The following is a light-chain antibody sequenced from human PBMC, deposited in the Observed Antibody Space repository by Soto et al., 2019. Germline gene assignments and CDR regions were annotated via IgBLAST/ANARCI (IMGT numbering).Light chain of an antibody. Sequence: QPVVNQPPSVFGGPGQGITISCTGKSSDVGASNHVSWYQQLPGKAPKLMIHDVSNRPSGVSNRFSGSKSGNTASLIISGLQAEDEADYYCCSSTTSLTYVFGSGTKVTVL. V-gene: IGLV2-14*03. CDR2: DVS. J-gene: IGLJ1*01. CDR1: SSDVGASNH. CDR3: CSSTTSLTYV.